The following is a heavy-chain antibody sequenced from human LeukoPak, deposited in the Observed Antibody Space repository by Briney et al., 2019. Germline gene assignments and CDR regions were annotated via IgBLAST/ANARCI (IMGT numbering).Heavy chain of an antibody. CDR1: GFTFSSYA. J-gene: IGHJ4*02. CDR2: ISGSGGST. V-gene: IGHV3-23*01. D-gene: IGHD3-3*01. CDR3: AKGSPKNYDFWSGYYLFDS. Sequence: GGSLRLSCAASGFTFSSYAMSWVRQAPGKGLEWVSAISGSGGSTYYADSVKGRFTISRDNSKNTLYLQMNSLRAEDTAVYYCAKGSPKNYDFWSGYYLFDSWGQGTLVTVSS.